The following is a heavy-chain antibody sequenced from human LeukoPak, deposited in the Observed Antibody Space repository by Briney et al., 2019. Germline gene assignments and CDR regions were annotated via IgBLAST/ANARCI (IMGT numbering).Heavy chain of an antibody. D-gene: IGHD6-13*01. CDR2: INPSGGST. CDR1: GYTFTTYY. V-gene: IGHV1-46*01. CDR3: ARDLRASQEYSSSWYGY. J-gene: IGHJ4*02. Sequence: ASVKVSCKASGYTFTTYYVHWVRQAPGQGLEWMGIINPSGGSTTYAQKFRGRLTMTRDMSTSTVYMELSSLRSEDTAVYYCARDLRASQEYSSSWYGYWGQGTLVTVSS.